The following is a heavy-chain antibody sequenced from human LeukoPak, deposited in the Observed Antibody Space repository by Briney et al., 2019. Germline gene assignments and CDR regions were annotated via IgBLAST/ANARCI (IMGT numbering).Heavy chain of an antibody. CDR3: ARGHSSSSGLFY. J-gene: IGHJ4*02. CDR2: INHSGST. Sequence: PSETLSLTCAVYGGSFSGYYWSWIRQPPGKGLEWIGEINHSGSTNYNPSLKSRVTISVDTSKNQFSLKLSSVTAADTAVYYCARGHSSSSGLFYWGQGTLVTVSS. V-gene: IGHV4-34*01. CDR1: GGSFSGYY. D-gene: IGHD6-6*01.